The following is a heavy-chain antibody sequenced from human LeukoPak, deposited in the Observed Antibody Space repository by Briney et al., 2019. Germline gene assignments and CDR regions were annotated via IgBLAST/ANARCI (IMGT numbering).Heavy chain of an antibody. J-gene: IGHJ4*02. D-gene: IGHD3-22*01. CDR1: GGSISSSSYY. Sequence: SETLSLTCTVSGGSISSSSYYWGWVRQPPGKGLEWIGSIYYSGSTNYNPSLKSRVTISVDTSKNQFSLKLSSVTAADTVVYYCARSSSGYYPHTFDYWGQGTLVTVSS. V-gene: IGHV4-39*07. CDR3: ARSSSGYYPHTFDY. CDR2: IYYSGST.